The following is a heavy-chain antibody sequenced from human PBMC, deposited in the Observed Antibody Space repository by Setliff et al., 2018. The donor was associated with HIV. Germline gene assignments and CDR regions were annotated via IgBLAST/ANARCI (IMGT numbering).Heavy chain of an antibody. D-gene: IGHD6-13*01. V-gene: IGHV4-59*01. J-gene: IGHJ6*03. CDR2: FYYTGSD. CDR3: ARGSSWQYYYYYYMDV. CDR1: GGSFRGYY. Sequence: AETLSLTCAVYGGSFRGYYWSWIRQHPGKGLEWIGYFYYTGSDYYNPALKSRVTISVDTSKNQFSLKLSSVTGADTAVYYCARGSSWQYYYYYYMDVWGKGTTVTVSS.